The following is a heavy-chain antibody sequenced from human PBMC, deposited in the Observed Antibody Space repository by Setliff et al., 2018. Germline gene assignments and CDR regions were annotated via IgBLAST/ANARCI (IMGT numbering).Heavy chain of an antibody. D-gene: IGHD3-3*01. Sequence: SETLSLTCRVSGYSIRSGYNWGWIRQSPGKGLEWIASISHTGSTDYNPSLESQITISSDTSKNQFSLKLSSVTAADTAVYYCARQAIFGSDAFDIWGQGTMVTVSS. V-gene: IGHV4-38-2*01. CDR3: ARQAIFGSDAFDI. J-gene: IGHJ3*02. CDR1: GYSIRSGYN. CDR2: ISHTGST.